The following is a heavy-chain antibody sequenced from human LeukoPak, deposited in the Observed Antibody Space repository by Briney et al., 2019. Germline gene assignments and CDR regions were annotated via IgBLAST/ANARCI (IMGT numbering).Heavy chain of an antibody. V-gene: IGHV4-59*01. J-gene: IGHJ5*02. CDR1: GGSISSYY. CDR3: ARGAIRRSPFDP. CDR2: IYHSGST. Sequence: SETLSLTCTVSGGSISSYYWSWIRQPPGKGLEWIGYIYHSGSTNYNPSLKSRVTISVDTSKNQFSLKLSSVTAADTAVYYCARGAIRRSPFDPWGQGTLVTVSS. D-gene: IGHD3-16*01.